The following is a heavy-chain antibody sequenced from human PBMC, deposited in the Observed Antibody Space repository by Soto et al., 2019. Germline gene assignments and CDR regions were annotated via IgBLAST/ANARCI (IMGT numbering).Heavy chain of an antibody. J-gene: IGHJ4*02. Sequence: PGGSLRLSCAASGIILSDTWMNWVRQAPGKGLEFVGRLESTESVGATYFASTVKGRFTVSRDDSKNTLSLHITSLQPEDTALYYCVAESNLTPYYFENWGQGALLHVSS. CDR2: LESTESVGAT. D-gene: IGHD6-13*01. CDR1: GIILSDTW. V-gene: IGHV3-15*04. CDR3: VAESNLTPYYFEN.